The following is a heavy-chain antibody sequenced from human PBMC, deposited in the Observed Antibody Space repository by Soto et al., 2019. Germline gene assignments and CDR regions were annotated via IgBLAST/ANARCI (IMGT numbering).Heavy chain of an antibody. V-gene: IGHV4-30-2*01. CDR3: ARGGLLPDY. J-gene: IGHJ4*02. Sequence: QLQLQESGSGLVKPSQTLSLACAVSGGSISSGGYSWSWIRQPPGKGLEWIGYISHSGSTYYNPSLKXRXTRXVDRSKNQFSLKLSSVTAADTAVYYCARGGLLPDYWGQGTLVTVSS. CDR2: ISHSGST. D-gene: IGHD6-19*01. CDR1: GGSISSGGYS.